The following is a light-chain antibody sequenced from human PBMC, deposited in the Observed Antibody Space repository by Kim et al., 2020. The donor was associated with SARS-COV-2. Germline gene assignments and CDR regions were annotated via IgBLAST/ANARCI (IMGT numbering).Light chain of an antibody. CDR2: SNG. V-gene: IGLV1-40*01. J-gene: IGLJ1*01. CDR3: QSYDSSLSGYV. Sequence: TVTGSCIGSGSNIGAGYDVHWYQHLPTTAPKLLIYSNGNRPSGVPDRFSGSKSGTSASLAITGLQAEDEADYYCQSYDSSLSGYVFGSGTKVTVL. CDR1: GSNIGAGYD.